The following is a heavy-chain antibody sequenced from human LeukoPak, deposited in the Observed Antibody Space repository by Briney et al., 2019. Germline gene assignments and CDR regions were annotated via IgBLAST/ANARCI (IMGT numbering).Heavy chain of an antibody. CDR3: ARLKYYYDSSGYRAEYFQH. V-gene: IGHV4-59*01. CDR2: IYYSGST. J-gene: IGHJ1*01. D-gene: IGHD3-22*01. Sequence: TETLSLTCTVSGGSISSYYWSWIRQPPGKGLEWIGYIYYSGSTNYNPSLKSRVTISVDTSKNQFSLKLSSVTAADTAVYYCARLKYYYDSSGYRAEYFQHWGQGTLVTVSS. CDR1: GGSISSYY.